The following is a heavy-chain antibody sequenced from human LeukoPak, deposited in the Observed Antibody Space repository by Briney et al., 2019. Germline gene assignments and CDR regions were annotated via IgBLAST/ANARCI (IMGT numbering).Heavy chain of an antibody. CDR3: ARDLGGYCLEYFQH. CDR1: GYTFTGYY. J-gene: IGHJ1*01. CDR2: INPNSGGT. D-gene: IGHD2-21*01. V-gene: IGHV1-2*02. Sequence: ASVKVSCKASGYTFTGYYMHWVRQAPGQGLEWMGWINPNSGGTNYAQKFQGRVTMTRDTSISTAYMELSRLRSDDTAVYYCARDLGGYCLEYFQHWGQGTLVTVSS.